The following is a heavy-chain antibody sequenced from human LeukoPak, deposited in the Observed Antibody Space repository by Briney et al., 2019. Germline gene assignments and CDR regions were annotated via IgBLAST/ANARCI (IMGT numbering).Heavy chain of an antibody. J-gene: IGHJ5*02. V-gene: IGHV4-39*01. CDR2: IYYSGST. CDR3: ATLLSIDRWFDP. CDR1: GGSISSSSYY. D-gene: IGHD2-15*01. Sequence: SETLSLTCTVSGGSISSSSYYWGWIRQPPGKGLEWIGSIYYSGSTYYNPSLKSRVTISVDTSKNQFSLKLSSVTAADTAVYYCATLLSIDRWFDPWGQGTLVTVSS.